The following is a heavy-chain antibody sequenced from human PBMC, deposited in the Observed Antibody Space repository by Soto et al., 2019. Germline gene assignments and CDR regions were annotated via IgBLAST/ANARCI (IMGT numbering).Heavy chain of an antibody. D-gene: IGHD1-26*01. CDR1: GYTFTGYY. CDR2: INPNSGGT. Sequence: ASVKVSRKASGYTFTGYYMHWVRQAPGQGLEWMGWINPNSGGTNYAQKFQGGVTMTRDTSISTAYMELSRLRSDDTAVYFGARASRIVGATTDAFDIWGQGTMVTVSS. J-gene: IGHJ3*02. V-gene: IGHV1-2*02. CDR3: ARASRIVGATTDAFDI.